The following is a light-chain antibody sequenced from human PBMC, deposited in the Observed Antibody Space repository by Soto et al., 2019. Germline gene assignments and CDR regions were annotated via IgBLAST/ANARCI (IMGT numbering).Light chain of an antibody. J-gene: IGKJ3*01. Sequence: EIVLTQSPGTLSLSPGERATLCCRASQSVSSTYLAWYQQKPGQAPRLLIYGASNRATGIPDRFSGGGSGTDFTLTISRLEPEDFAVYYCQQYGSSPPFTFGPGTTVEIK. V-gene: IGKV3-20*01. CDR3: QQYGSSPPFT. CDR1: QSVSSTY. CDR2: GAS.